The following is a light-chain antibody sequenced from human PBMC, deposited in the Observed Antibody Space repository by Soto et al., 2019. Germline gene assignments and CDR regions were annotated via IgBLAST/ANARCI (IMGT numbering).Light chain of an antibody. CDR3: QQYQTYST. Sequence: DIQRTQSPSTLSGSVGDRVTITCRASQTISSWLAWYQQKPGKAPNLLIYKASTLKSGVPSRFSGSGSGTEFTLTIRSLKPDDFATYFCQQYQTYSTFGQGTRLEIK. V-gene: IGKV1-5*03. J-gene: IGKJ5*01. CDR1: QTISSW. CDR2: KAS.